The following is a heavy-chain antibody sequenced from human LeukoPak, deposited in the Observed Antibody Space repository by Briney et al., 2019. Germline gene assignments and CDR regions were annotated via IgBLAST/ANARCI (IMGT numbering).Heavy chain of an antibody. CDR1: GGTFSSYA. J-gene: IGHJ5*02. CDR2: IIPILGIA. D-gene: IGHD3-10*01. CDR3: ARPYGSGSYYNDNWFDP. V-gene: IGHV1-69*04. Sequence: SVKVSCKASGGTFSSYAISWLRQAPGQGLEWMGRIIPILGIANYAQKFQGRVTITADKSTSTAYMELSSLRSEDTAVYYCARPYGSGSYYNDNWFDPWGQGTLVTVSS.